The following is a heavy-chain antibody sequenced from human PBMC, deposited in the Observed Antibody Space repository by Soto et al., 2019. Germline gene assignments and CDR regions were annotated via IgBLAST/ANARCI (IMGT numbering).Heavy chain of an antibody. CDR2: IYYSGST. V-gene: IGHV4-59*08. CDR1: GGSISSYY. J-gene: IGHJ4*02. D-gene: IGHD1-1*01. CDR3: ARLDDDENFDY. Sequence: SETLSLTCTVSGGSISSYYWSWIRQPPGKGLEWIGYIYYSGSTNYNPSLKSRVTISVDTSKNQFSLKLSSVTAADTAVYYCARLDDDENFDYWGQGTLVTVSS.